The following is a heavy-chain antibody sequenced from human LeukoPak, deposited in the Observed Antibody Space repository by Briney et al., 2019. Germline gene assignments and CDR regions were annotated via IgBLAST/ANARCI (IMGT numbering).Heavy chain of an antibody. CDR1: GFTFKKYD. D-gene: IGHD3-10*01. V-gene: IGHV3-21*01. CDR2: ISSSSSYI. J-gene: IGHJ5*02. Sequence: GTLRLSCAASGFTFKKYDVTWVRQAPGKGLEWVSCISSSSSYIYYADSVKGRFTISRDNAKNSLSLQMNSLTAEDTALYYCVRAHNPGGWFDPWGQGALVTVSS. CDR3: VRAHNPGGWFDP.